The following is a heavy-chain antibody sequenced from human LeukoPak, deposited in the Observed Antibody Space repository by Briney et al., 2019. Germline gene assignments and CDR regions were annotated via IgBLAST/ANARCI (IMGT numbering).Heavy chain of an antibody. D-gene: IGHD2-15*01. CDR2: ISYDGSDK. CDR3: ARDRYCCDYYGMDV. V-gene: IGHV3-30-3*01. J-gene: IGHJ6*02. CDR1: GFTFSSYV. Sequence: GGSLRLSCAASGFTFSSYVIHWVRQAPGKGLEWVADISYDGSDKYYADAVKGRFTISRDNSKNTLYLQMNSLRAEDTAVYYCARDRYCCDYYGMDVWGQGTTVTVSS.